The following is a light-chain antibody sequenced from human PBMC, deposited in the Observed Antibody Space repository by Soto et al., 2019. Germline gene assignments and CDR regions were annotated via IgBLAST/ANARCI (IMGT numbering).Light chain of an antibody. CDR2: GAS. CDR1: QSVSSGY. CDR3: QQYGGSPTWT. J-gene: IGKJ1*01. V-gene: IGKV3-20*01. Sequence: PGVRATLSCRASQSVSSGYLAWYQQKPGQAPRLLIYGASSRATGIPDRFSGSGSGTDFTGTDFTLTISRLEPEDVAVYYCQQYGGSPTWTFGQGTKVEIK.